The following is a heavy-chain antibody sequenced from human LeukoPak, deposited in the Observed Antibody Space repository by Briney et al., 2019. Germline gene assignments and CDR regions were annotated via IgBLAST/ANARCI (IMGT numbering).Heavy chain of an antibody. V-gene: IGHV3-7*04. CDR2: IKEDGSKK. CDR3: ARAITTCDSV. J-gene: IGHJ4*02. Sequence: GGSLRLSCAASGFTFSGYAMSWVRQAPGKGLEWVANIKEDGSKKYYVASVMGRFTISRDNAKNSLYLQMNSLRAEDKAVYYCARAITTCDSVGGQGTLVTVSS. CDR1: GFTFSGYA. D-gene: IGHD1-14*01.